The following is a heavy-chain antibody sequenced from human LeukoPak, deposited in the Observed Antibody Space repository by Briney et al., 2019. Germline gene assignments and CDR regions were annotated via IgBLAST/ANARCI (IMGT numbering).Heavy chain of an antibody. CDR3: ARDPGYCSGGSCHARAY. CDR1: GFTFSSYS. V-gene: IGHV3-21*01. Sequence: GGSLRLSCAASGFTFSSYSMNWVRQAPGKGLEWVSSISSSSGYIYYADSVKGRFTISRDNAKNSLYLQMNSLRAEDTAVYYCARDPGYCSGGSCHARAYWGQGTLVTVSS. CDR2: ISSSSGYI. D-gene: IGHD2-15*01. J-gene: IGHJ4*02.